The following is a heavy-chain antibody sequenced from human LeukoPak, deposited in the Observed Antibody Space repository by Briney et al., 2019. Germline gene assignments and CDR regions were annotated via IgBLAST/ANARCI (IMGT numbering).Heavy chain of an antibody. V-gene: IGHV3-66*01. Sequence: GGSLRLSCAASGFTVSSNYMSWVRQAPGKGLEWVSVIYSGGSTYYEASVKGRFTISRDNSKNTLYLQMNSLRAQDTAVYYCARGGRSGYYGSGSYYNPPRYGMDVWGQGTTVTVSS. D-gene: IGHD3-10*01. CDR1: GFTVSSNY. CDR3: ARGGRSGYYGSGSYYNPPRYGMDV. CDR2: IYSGGST. J-gene: IGHJ6*02.